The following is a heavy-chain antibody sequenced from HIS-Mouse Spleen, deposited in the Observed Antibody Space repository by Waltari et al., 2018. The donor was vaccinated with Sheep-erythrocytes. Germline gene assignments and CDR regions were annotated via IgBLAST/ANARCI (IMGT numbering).Heavy chain of an antibody. D-gene: IGHD7-27*01. V-gene: IGHV3-23*01. Sequence: EVQLLESVGGLVQPGGSLRLSCAASGFTFSSHAISWVRQAPGKGLEWVSAISGSGGSTYYADSVKGRFTISRDNSKNTLYLQMNSLRAEDTAVYYCAKDLNWGSYYYGMDVWGQGTTVTVSS. J-gene: IGHJ6*02. CDR2: ISGSGGST. CDR3: AKDLNWGSYYYGMDV. CDR1: GFTFSSHA.